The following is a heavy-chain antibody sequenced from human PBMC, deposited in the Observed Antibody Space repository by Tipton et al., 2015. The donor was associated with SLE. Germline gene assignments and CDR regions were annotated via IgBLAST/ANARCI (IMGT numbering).Heavy chain of an antibody. CDR3: ARLRAAAGRGYFQH. D-gene: IGHD6-13*01. V-gene: IGHV4-34*01. J-gene: IGHJ1*01. CDR2: INHSGST. CDR1: GGSISSGYY. Sequence: TLSLTCTVSGGSISSGYYWSWIRQPPGKGLEWIGEINHSGSTNYNPSLKSRVTISVDTSKNQFSLKLSSVTAADTAVYYCARLRAAAGRGYFQHWGQGTLVTVSS.